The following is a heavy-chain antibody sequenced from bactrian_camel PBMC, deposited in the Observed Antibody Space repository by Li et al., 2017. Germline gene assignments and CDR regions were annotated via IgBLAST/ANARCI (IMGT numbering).Heavy chain of an antibody. CDR1: GYTYSTYS. CDR2: MASDGST. Sequence: HVQLVESGGGSVQAGESLRLSCVASGYTYSTYSMGWFRQPPGKEREGVASMASDGSTIYADSVKGRFTISKDNVRNTLYLQMNSLKPEDTAVYYCAARDVLSAIKWTTISTGARGPRSPSP. CDR3: AARDVLSAIKWTTIST. V-gene: IGHV3S53*01. D-gene: IGHD2*01. J-gene: IGHJ4*01.